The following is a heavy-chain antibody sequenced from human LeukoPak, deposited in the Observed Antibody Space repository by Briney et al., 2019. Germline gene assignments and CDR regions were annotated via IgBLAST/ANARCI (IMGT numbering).Heavy chain of an antibody. CDR3: ARRYCSGGSCIPDY. CDR2: INPKTGGT. J-gene: IGHJ4*02. D-gene: IGHD2-15*01. Sequence: ASVKVSCKTSGYTFTDYNVYWVRQAPEQGLEWMGWINPKTGGTIYAQRFQSRVTMTKDTSISTAYMELSSLRFGDTAGYYCARRYCSGGSCIPDYWGQGTLVTVSS. V-gene: IGHV1-2*02. CDR1: GYTFTDYN.